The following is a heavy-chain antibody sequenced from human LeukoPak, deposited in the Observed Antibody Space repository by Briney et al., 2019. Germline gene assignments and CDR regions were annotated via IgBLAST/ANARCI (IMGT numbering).Heavy chain of an antibody. CDR3: AKGVQPYYYYYYMDV. CDR2: INSDGSST. Sequence: PGGSLRLSCAASGFTFSSYWMHWVRQAPGKGLVWVSRINSDGSSTSYADSVKGRFTISRDNSKNTLYLQMNSLRAEDTAVYYCAKGVQPYYYYYYMDVWGKGTTVTVSS. V-gene: IGHV3-74*01. J-gene: IGHJ6*03. CDR1: GFTFSSYW. D-gene: IGHD6-13*01.